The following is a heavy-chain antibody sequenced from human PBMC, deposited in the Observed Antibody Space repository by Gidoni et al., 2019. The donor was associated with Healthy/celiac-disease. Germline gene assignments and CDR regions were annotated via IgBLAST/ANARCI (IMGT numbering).Heavy chain of an antibody. CDR3: AKARQLVNYYGMDV. Sequence: QVQLVESGGGVVQPGGSLRLSCAASGFTFSSYGMHWVRQAPGKGLEWVAFIRYDGSNKYYADSVKGRFTISRDNSKNTLYLQMNSLRAEDTAVYYCAKARQLVNYYGMDVWGQGTTVTVSS. CDR2: IRYDGSNK. J-gene: IGHJ6*02. D-gene: IGHD6-6*01. V-gene: IGHV3-30*02. CDR1: GFTFSSYG.